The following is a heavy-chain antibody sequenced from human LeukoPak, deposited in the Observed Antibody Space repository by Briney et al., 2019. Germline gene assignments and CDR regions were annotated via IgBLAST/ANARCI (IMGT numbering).Heavy chain of an antibody. CDR2: ISYDGSNK. CDR1: GFTFSSYA. V-gene: IGHV3-30-3*01. Sequence: GRSLRLSCAASGFTFSSYAMHWVRQAPGKGLEWVAVISYDGSNKYYADSVKGRFTISRDNSKNTLYLQMNSLRAEDTAVYYCAKVDGSGHEDYWGQGTLVTVSS. CDR3: AKVDGSGHEDY. J-gene: IGHJ4*02. D-gene: IGHD3-10*01.